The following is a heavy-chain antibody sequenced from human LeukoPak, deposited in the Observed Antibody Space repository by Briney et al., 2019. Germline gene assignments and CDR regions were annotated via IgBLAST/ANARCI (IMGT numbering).Heavy chain of an antibody. D-gene: IGHD3-10*01. CDR2: IRYDESDK. V-gene: IGHV3-30*02. CDR3: ATHYYASGNYNPIFY. CDR1: GFTFSRYG. Sequence: LSRGSLRLSCAASGFTFSRYGMHWARQAPGKGLEWVAFIRYDESDKKYKDSVKGRFTVSKDNSKNTLSLQMHSLRVEDTAVYYCATHYYASGNYNPIFYWGQGALVTVSS. J-gene: IGHJ4*02.